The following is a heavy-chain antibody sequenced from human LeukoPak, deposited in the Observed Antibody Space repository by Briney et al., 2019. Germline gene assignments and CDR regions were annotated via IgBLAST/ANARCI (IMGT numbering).Heavy chain of an antibody. CDR1: GFTFSSYA. Sequence: GRSLRLSCAASGFTFSSYAMHWVRQAPGKGLEWVVVISYDGSNKYYADSVKGRFTISRDNSKNTLYLQMNSLRAEDTAVYYCARVLSCGGDCYSLGGIDYWGQGTLVTVSS. CDR3: ARVLSCGGDCYSLGGIDY. CDR2: ISYDGSNK. V-gene: IGHV3-30-3*01. J-gene: IGHJ4*02. D-gene: IGHD2-21*02.